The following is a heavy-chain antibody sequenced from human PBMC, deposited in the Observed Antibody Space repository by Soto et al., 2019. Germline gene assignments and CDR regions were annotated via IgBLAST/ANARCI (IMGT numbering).Heavy chain of an antibody. CDR1: VFIFSSSP. CDR3: VRDRYTMSDLWSAFSSD. J-gene: IGHJ4*02. D-gene: IGHD3-3*01. Sequence: EVQLVQSGGGWVQPGGSLRLSCAASVFIFSSSPMSWVRQVPEKGMEWISAIRNDGGSMYCVDSVKGRFTISRDNSKSTSTLRMKDLRAQDTATYHSVRDRYTMSDLWSAFSSDWGQGAQVIVSS. V-gene: IGHV3-23*04. CDR2: IRNDGGSM.